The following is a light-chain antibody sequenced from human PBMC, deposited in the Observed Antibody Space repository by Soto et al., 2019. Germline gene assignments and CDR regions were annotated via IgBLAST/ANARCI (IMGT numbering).Light chain of an antibody. Sequence: IQMTQSASSLSAFVGHRVTIICRASQDIGNFLAWYQQKLGKVPKLLIYAASTLQSGVPSRFSGSGYGTDFNPTISSLQTEDVATYYCQKCKVAPFTFGGGTKVDIK. CDR3: QKCKVAPFT. CDR2: AAS. V-gene: IGKV1-27*01. CDR1: QDIGNF. J-gene: IGKJ4*01.